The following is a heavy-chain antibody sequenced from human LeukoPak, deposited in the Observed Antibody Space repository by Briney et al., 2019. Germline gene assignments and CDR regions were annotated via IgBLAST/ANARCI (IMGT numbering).Heavy chain of an antibody. CDR3: ASLRDGYNPGLFDY. CDR1: GGSISSYY. CDR2: IYYSGST. V-gene: IGHV4-59*01. Sequence: TSETLSFTCTVSGGSISSYYWSWIRQPPGKGLEWIGYIYYSGSTNYNPSLKSRVTISVDTSKTQFSLKLSSVTAADTTVYYCASLRDGYNPGLFDYWGQGTLVTVSS. D-gene: IGHD5-24*01. J-gene: IGHJ4*02.